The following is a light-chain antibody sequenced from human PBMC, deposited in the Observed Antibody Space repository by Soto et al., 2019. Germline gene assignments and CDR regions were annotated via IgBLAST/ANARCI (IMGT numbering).Light chain of an antibody. J-gene: IGKJ1*01. CDR2: DAS. CDR3: QPYKSYSPRT. V-gene: IGKV1-5*01. Sequence: DIQMTQSPSTLSASVGDRVTITCRASQSISTSLAWYQQKPGKAPELLISDASRLESGVPSSFSGSGSGTEFTLTISSLQPDDFATYYCQPYKSYSPRTFGQGTKV. CDR1: QSISTS.